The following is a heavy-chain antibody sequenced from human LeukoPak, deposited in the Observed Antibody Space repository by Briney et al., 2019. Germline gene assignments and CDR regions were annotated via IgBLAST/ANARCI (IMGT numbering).Heavy chain of an antibody. J-gene: IGHJ6*02. CDR3: AKEARKPRTSIAAAGFDYYYYGMDV. CDR1: GFTFSSYG. V-gene: IGHV3-30*18. D-gene: IGHD6-13*01. Sequence: PGRSLRLSCAASGFTFSSYGMHWVRQAPGKGLEWVAVISYDGSNKYYADSVKGRFTISRDNSKNTPYLQMNSLRAEDTAVYYCAKEARKPRTSIAAAGFDYYYYGMDVWGQGTTVAVS. CDR2: ISYDGSNK.